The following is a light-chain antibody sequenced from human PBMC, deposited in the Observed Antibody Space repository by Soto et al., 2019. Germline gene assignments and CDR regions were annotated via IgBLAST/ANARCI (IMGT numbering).Light chain of an antibody. CDR2: GAS. Sequence: EIVLTQSPGTLSLSPGDSATISCRASQRGFSNYLAWYQQKPGLAPRLLIYGASNRATGIADRFRGSGSGTDFTLTISRLEPEDFAVYSCQQYGSAPWTFGQGTKVEIK. J-gene: IGKJ1*01. CDR1: QRGFSNY. CDR3: QQYGSAPWT. V-gene: IGKV3-20*01.